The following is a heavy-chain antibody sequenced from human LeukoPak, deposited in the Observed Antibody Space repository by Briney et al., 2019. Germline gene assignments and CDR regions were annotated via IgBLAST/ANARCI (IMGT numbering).Heavy chain of an antibody. D-gene: IGHD3-9*01. CDR1: GFTFSSYS. V-gene: IGHV3-21*01. CDR2: ISSSSRYI. CDR3: AREHYDILTGYSGNSFQY. J-gene: IGHJ1*01. Sequence: GGSRRLSCAASGFTFSSYSLNWVRQAPGKGLEWVSSISSSSRYIYYADSVKGRFTISRDNAKNSLDLQMNSLRAEDTAVYYCAREHYDILTGYSGNSFQYWGQGTLVTVST.